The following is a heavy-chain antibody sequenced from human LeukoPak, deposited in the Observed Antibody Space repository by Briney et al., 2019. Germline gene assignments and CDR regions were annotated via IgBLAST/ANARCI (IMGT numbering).Heavy chain of an antibody. CDR3: ASLDDYGHGFDY. Sequence: GGSLRLSCAASGFTVSSNYMSWVRQAPGKGLEWVSVIYSGGSTYYADSVKGRFTISRDNSKNTLYLQMNSLRAEDTAVYYCASLDDYGHGFDYWGQGTLVTVSS. D-gene: IGHD4-17*01. V-gene: IGHV3-53*01. J-gene: IGHJ4*02. CDR1: GFTVSSNY. CDR2: IYSGGST.